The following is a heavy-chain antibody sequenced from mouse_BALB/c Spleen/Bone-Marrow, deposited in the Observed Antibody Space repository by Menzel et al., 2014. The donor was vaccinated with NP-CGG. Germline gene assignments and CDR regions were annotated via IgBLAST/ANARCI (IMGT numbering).Heavy chain of an antibody. D-gene: IGHD1-1*01. Sequence: VQLQQSGAELAKPGASVKMSCKASGYTFTSYWMHWVKQRPGQGLEWIGYINPSTGYTEYNQKFKDKATLTADKSSSTAYMQLSSLTSEDSEVYYCARQITTVDYAMDYWGQGTSVTVSS. CDR3: ARQITTVDYAMDY. CDR2: INPSTGYT. V-gene: IGHV1-7*01. CDR1: GYTFTSYW. J-gene: IGHJ4*01.